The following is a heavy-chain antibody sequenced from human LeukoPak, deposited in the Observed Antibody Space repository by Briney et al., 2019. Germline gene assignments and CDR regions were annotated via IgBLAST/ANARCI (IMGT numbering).Heavy chain of an antibody. V-gene: IGHV4-59*08. CDR3: ARHGAQMATIPFDY. CDR2: IYYSGST. CDR1: GGSISSYY. J-gene: IGHJ4*02. D-gene: IGHD5-24*01. Sequence: PSETLSLTCTVSGGSISSYYWSWIRQPPGKGLEWIGYIYYSGSTNYNPSLKSRVTISVDTSKNQFSLKLSSVTAADTAVYYCARHGAQMATIPFDYWGQGTLVTVSS.